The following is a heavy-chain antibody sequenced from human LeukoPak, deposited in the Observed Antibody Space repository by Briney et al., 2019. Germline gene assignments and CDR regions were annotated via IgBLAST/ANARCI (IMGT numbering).Heavy chain of an antibody. V-gene: IGHV3-74*03. D-gene: IGHD4-17*01. Sequence: GGSLRLSCAASGFTFSRYWMHWVRQAPGKGLMWVSRISPDGSTTLYADSVKGRFTISRDNAKNTLYLQMNSLGAEDTAVYFCATEFAVTSPKYYFDFWGQGTLVTVSS. CDR3: ATEFAVTSPKYYFDF. CDR2: ISPDGSTT. CDR1: GFTFSRYW. J-gene: IGHJ4*02.